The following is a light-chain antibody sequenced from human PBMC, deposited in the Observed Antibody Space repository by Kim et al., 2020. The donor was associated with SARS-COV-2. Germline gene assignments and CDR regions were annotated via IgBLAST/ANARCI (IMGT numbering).Light chain of an antibody. J-gene: IGKJ5*01. Sequence: WVGDRVTITCRASRGVSFGLDWYQQKPGETPKLLIYDASSLEGGVPSRFSGSGSGTDFTLTISSLQPEDFATYYCQQYNNYPITFGQGTRLEIK. CDR1: RGVSFG. V-gene: IGKV1D-13*01. CDR2: DAS. CDR3: QQYNNYPIT.